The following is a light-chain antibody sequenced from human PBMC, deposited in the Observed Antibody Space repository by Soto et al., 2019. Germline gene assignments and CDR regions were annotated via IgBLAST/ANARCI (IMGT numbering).Light chain of an antibody. CDR3: CSYAGSSTYV. CDR1: SSDVGSYNL. V-gene: IGLV2-23*01. Sequence: LTQSGSLSGAPGQSITISCTGTSSDVGSYNLVSWYQQHPGKAPKLMIYEGSKRPSGVSNRFSGYKSGNTASLTISGLQAEDEADYYCCSYAGSSTYVFGTGTKVTVL. CDR2: EGS. J-gene: IGLJ1*01.